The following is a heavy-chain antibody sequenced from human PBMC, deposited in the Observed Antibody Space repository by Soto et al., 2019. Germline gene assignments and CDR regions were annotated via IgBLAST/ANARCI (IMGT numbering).Heavy chain of an antibody. V-gene: IGHV4-31*03. D-gene: IGHD3-10*01. Sequence: QVQLQESGPGLVKPSQTLSLTCTVSGGSISSGGYYWSWIRQHPGKGLEWIGYIYYSGSTYYNPSLKRRVTISVDTSKNQFSLKLSSVTAADTAVYYCARGERFGELLSWFDPWGQGTLVTVSS. J-gene: IGHJ5*02. CDR3: ARGERFGELLSWFDP. CDR1: GGSISSGGYY. CDR2: IYYSGST.